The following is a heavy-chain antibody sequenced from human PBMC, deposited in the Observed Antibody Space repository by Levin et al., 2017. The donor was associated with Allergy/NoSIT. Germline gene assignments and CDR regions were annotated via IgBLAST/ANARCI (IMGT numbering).Heavy chain of an antibody. CDR1: GFTFSSYA. V-gene: IGHV3-23*01. J-gene: IGHJ4*02. Sequence: GGSLRLSCAASGFTFSSYAMSWVRQAPGKGLEWVSGISGIGDSTHYPGPVQGRFTISRDNSKNTLHLQMNSLRAEDTAVYYCARRYSSSWYEPNFDYWGQGTLVTVSS. CDR3: ARRYSSSWYEPNFDY. CDR2: ISGIGDST. D-gene: IGHD6-13*01.